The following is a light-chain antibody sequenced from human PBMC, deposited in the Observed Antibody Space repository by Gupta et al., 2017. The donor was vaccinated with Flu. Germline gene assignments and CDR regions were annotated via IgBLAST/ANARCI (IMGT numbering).Light chain of an antibody. V-gene: IGLV2-23*01. J-gene: IGLJ1*01. Sequence: QSVLTQPASVSGSPGQSITISCAGTSNDVGGSGLVSWYQQHPGKAPKVMIYEATKRPAGVSFRFSGSRSGNTASLTISGRQAEDEADYYCCSFTRTGSYVFGSGTKVTVL. CDR1: SNDVGGSGL. CDR3: CSFTRTGSYV. CDR2: EAT.